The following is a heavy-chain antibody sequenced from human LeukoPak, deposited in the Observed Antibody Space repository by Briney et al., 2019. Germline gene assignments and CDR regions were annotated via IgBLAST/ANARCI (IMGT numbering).Heavy chain of an antibody. D-gene: IGHD6-19*01. CDR1: GFTFSSYG. J-gene: IGHJ4*02. Sequence: GGSLRLSCAASGFTFSSYGMHWVRQAPGKGLEWVAVISYDGSNKYYADSVKGRFTISRDDSKNTLYLQMNSLRAEDTAVYYCAKGSGWYDYWGQGTLVTVSS. CDR2: ISYDGSNK. CDR3: AKGSGWYDY. V-gene: IGHV3-30*18.